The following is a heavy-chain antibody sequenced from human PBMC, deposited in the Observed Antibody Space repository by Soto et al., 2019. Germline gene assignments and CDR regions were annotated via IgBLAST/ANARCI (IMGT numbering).Heavy chain of an antibody. Sequence: QVQLQESGPGLVKPSQTLSLTCTVSGGSISSGGYYWSWIRQHPGKGLEWIGYIYYSGSTYYNPSLKSRVTISVDTSKNQLSLKLSSVTAADTAVYYCARGHDYGDYRWFDPWGQGTLVTVSS. CDR2: IYYSGST. CDR1: GGSISSGGYY. J-gene: IGHJ5*02. CDR3: ARGHDYGDYRWFDP. V-gene: IGHV4-31*03. D-gene: IGHD4-17*01.